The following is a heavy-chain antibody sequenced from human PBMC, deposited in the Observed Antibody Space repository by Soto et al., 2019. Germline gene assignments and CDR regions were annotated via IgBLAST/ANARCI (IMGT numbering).Heavy chain of an antibody. J-gene: IGHJ1*01. CDR3: ASSELATLRDTEYFHH. CDR1: GGSFSGYY. D-gene: IGHD5-12*01. V-gene: IGHV4-34*01. CDR2: INHSGST. Sequence: SETLSLTCAVYGGSFSGYYWTWIRQPPGTGLEWIGEINHSGSTNYNPSLKSRVTISVDSSKSQFALKLTSVTAADSAVYFCASSELATLRDTEYFHHWGQGTLVTVSS.